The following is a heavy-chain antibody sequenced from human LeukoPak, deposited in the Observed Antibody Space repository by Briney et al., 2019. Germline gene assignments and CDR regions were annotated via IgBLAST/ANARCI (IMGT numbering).Heavy chain of an antibody. D-gene: IGHD4-17*01. Sequence: SETLSLTCTVSGYSISSGYYWGWIRQPPGKGLEWIGSIYHSGSTYYNPSLKSRVTISVDTSKNQFSLKLSSVTAADTAVYYCARAGNDYGDYLDYWGQGTLVTVSS. CDR3: ARAGNDYGDYLDY. CDR1: GYSISSGYY. J-gene: IGHJ4*02. CDR2: IYHSGST. V-gene: IGHV4-38-2*02.